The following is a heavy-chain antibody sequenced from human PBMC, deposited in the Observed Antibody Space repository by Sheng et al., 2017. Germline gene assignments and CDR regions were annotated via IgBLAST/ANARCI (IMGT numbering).Heavy chain of an antibody. CDR2: IYHSGST. Sequence: QVQLQESGPGLVKPSETLSLTCTVSGYSISSGYYWGWIRQPPGKGLEWIGSIYHSGSTYYNPSLKSRVTISVDTSKNQFSLKLSSVTTADTAVYYCARDRKLGLGYYYDSSGAFDIWGQGTMVTV. CDR3: ARDRKLGLGYYYDSSGAFDI. CDR1: GYSISSGYY. D-gene: IGHD3-22*01. J-gene: IGHJ3*02. V-gene: IGHV4-38-2*02.